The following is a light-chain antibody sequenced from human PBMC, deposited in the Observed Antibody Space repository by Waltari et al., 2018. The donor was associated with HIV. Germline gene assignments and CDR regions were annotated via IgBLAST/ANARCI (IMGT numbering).Light chain of an antibody. CDR3: SSYAGSSMSYA. Sequence: QSALTQPPSASASPGQSVPISCTASSSHVGAFKYVSWYQQHPGKAPKLLIYDVTKRPSGVPDRFSGSKSGNTASLTVSGLQAEDEAHYYCSSYAGSSMSYAFGTGTNVTVL. J-gene: IGLJ1*01. CDR2: DVT. CDR1: SSHVGAFKY. V-gene: IGLV2-8*01.